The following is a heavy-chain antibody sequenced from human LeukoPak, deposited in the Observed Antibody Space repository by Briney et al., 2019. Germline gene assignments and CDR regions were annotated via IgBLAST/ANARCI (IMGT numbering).Heavy chain of an antibody. CDR1: GASVSSNGYF. D-gene: IGHD2/OR15-2a*01. Sequence: PSETLSLTCTVSGASVSSNGYFWNWIRQPPGKGLEWIGYIYNRGSTNYHPTLKSRVTISVATSHNKFYLTLTSVTAPDTAVYFCAVIQSHRPLDYWGQGTLVTVSS. J-gene: IGHJ4*02. V-gene: IGHV4-61*08. CDR2: IYNRGST. CDR3: AVIQSHRPLDY.